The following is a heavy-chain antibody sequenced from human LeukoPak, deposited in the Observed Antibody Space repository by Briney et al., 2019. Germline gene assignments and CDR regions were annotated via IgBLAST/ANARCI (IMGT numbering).Heavy chain of an antibody. V-gene: IGHV3-11*01. CDR2: ISSSGSTI. J-gene: IGHJ4*02. CDR3: ASGRVLRYFDWLLRKFDY. CDR1: GFTFSDYY. Sequence: GGSLRLSCAASGFTFSDYYMSWIRQAPGKGLEWVSYISSSGSTIYYADSVKGRFTISRDNAKNSLYLQMNSLRAEDTAVYYCASGRVLRYFDWLLRKFDYWGQGTLVTVSS. D-gene: IGHD3-9*01.